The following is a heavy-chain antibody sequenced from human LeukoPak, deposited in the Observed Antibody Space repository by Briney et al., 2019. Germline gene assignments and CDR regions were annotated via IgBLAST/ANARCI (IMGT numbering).Heavy chain of an antibody. D-gene: IGHD1-26*01. J-gene: IGHJ4*02. CDR3: AAQSSGSSTRAPDF. V-gene: IGHV3-48*04. CDR1: GVTFSSLS. CDR2: ISASSRTK. Sequence: GSLRLSCEASGVTFSSLSVNWVRQPPGKGLEWLSYISASSRTKYYADSVKGRFIVSRDNAKNSLFLQMDSLRAEDTALYYCAAQSSGSSTRAPDFWGQGTLVTVSS.